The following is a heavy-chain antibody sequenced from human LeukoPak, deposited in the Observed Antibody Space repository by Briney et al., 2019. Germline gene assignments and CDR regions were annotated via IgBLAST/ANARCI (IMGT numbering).Heavy chain of an antibody. Sequence: GGSLRLSCAASGFTFSSYWMSWVRQASGKGLEWVANIKQDGSEKYYVDSVKGRFTISRDNAKNSLYLQMNSLRAEDTAVYYCARVGAYYDFWSGYYTLYYFDYWGQGTLVTASS. CDR3: ARVGAYYDFWSGYYTLYYFDY. CDR1: GFTFSSYW. D-gene: IGHD3-3*01. J-gene: IGHJ4*02. V-gene: IGHV3-7*01. CDR2: IKQDGSEK.